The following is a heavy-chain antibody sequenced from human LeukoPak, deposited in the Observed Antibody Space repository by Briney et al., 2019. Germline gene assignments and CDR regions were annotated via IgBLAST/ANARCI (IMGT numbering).Heavy chain of an antibody. CDR3: ARGGSSSWYSYNWFDP. V-gene: IGHV1-2*02. CDR2: INPNSGGT. Sequence: AASVKVSCKASGYTFTGYYMHWVRQAPGHGLEWMGWINPNSGGTNYAQKFQGRVTMTRDTSISTAYMELSRLRSDDTAVYYCARGGSSSWYSYNWFDPWGQGTLVTVSS. CDR1: GYTFTGYY. D-gene: IGHD6-13*01. J-gene: IGHJ5*02.